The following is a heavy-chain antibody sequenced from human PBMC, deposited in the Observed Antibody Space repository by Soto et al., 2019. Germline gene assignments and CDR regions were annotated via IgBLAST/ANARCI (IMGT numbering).Heavy chain of an antibody. Sequence: PGGSLRLSCSASGFTFSDYAMAWVRQAPGMGLEWVSAIGGAGITTWYADSVKGRFTISRDNSRTTLFLQMSSLRAEDTAVYFCAKGPGVFSPYYFEMWGQGPVFTVSS. V-gene: IGHV3-23*01. J-gene: IGHJ4*02. CDR3: AKGPGVFSPYYFEM. CDR1: GFTFSDYA. D-gene: IGHD2-8*01. CDR2: IGGAGITT.